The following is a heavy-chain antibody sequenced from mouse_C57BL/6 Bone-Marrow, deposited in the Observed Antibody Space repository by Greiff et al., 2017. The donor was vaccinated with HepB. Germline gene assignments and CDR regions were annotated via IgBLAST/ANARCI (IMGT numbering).Heavy chain of an antibody. CDR1: GYTFTNYW. CDR3: ARTGIYWYFDV. Sequence: SGAELVRPGTSVKMSCKASGYTFTNYWIGWAKQRPGHGLEWIGDIYPGGGYTNYNEKFKGKATLTADKSSSTAYMQFSSLTSEDSAIYYCARTGIYWYFDVWGTGTTVTVSS. V-gene: IGHV1-63*01. CDR2: IYPGGGYT. J-gene: IGHJ1*03. D-gene: IGHD4-1*01.